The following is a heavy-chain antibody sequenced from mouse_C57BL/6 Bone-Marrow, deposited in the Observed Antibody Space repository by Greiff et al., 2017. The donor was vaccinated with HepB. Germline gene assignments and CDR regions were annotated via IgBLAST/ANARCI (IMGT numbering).Heavy chain of an antibody. V-gene: IGHV5-9-1*02. D-gene: IGHD4-1*01. CDR1: GFTFSSYA. J-gene: IGHJ2*01. Sequence: EVKVVESGEGLVKPGGSLKLSCAASGFTFSSYAMSWVRQTPEKRLEWVAYISSGGDYIYYADTVKGRFTISRDNARNTLYLQMSSLKSEDTAMYYCTREGLTGHFDYWGQGTTLTVSS. CDR3: TREGLTGHFDY. CDR2: ISSGGDYI.